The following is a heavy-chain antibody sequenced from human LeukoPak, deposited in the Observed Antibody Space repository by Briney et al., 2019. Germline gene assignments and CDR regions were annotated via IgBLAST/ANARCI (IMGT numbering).Heavy chain of an antibody. D-gene: IGHD3-22*01. CDR1: GFTFSSYS. CDR2: ISSSSSYI. Sequence: GGSLRLSCAASGFTFSSYSMNWVRQAPGKGLEWVSSISSSSSYIYYADSVKGRFTISRDNAKNSLYLQMNSLRAEDTAVYYCVISYYDSSGYFDYWGQGTLVTVSS. CDR3: VISYYDSSGYFDY. J-gene: IGHJ4*02. V-gene: IGHV3-21*01.